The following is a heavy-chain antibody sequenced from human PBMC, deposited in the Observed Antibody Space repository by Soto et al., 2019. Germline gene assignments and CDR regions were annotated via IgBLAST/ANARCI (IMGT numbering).Heavy chain of an antibody. V-gene: IGHV1-69*13. Sequence: GASVKVSCKASGGTSSSYAISWVRQAPGQGLEWMGGIIPIFGTANYAQKFQGRVTITADESTSTAYMELSSLRSEDTAVYYCASSSVADIVVVVAATPYYYYGMDVWGQGTTVTVSS. CDR3: ASSSVADIVVVVAATPYYYYGMDV. CDR2: IIPIFGTA. CDR1: GGTSSSYA. D-gene: IGHD2-15*01. J-gene: IGHJ6*02.